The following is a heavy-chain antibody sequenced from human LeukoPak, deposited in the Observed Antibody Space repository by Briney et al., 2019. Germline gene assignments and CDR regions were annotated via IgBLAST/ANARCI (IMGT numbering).Heavy chain of an antibody. V-gene: IGHV3-30*18. Sequence: GRSLRLSCVASDSTFSTYGMHWVRQAPGKGLEWVAVISFDGSHKYYADSVKGRFTISRDNSENTLFLQMNSLRVEDTAMYYCANGPNGLDCWGQGTLVTVSS. CDR1: DSTFSTYG. D-gene: IGHD2-8*01. CDR3: ANGPNGLDC. J-gene: IGHJ4*02. CDR2: ISFDGSHK.